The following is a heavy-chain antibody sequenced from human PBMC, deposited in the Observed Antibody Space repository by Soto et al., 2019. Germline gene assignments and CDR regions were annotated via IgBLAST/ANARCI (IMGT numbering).Heavy chain of an antibody. J-gene: IGHJ6*02. D-gene: IGHD2-2*02. CDR2: LGTAGDT. CDR3: ARDEPREAINGMDV. CDR1: GFTFHDYD. Sequence: ESGGGLVQPGGSLRLSCAASGFTFHDYDIHWVRQPTGKGLEWVSALGTAGDTYYPGSVKGRFTISRENAKNSVYLQMNSLRAGDTAVYYCARDEPREAINGMDVWGPGTTVTVSS. V-gene: IGHV3-13*01.